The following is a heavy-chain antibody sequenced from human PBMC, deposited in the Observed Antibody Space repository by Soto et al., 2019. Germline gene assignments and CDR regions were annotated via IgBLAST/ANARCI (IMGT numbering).Heavy chain of an antibody. CDR2: ISGSGGTT. Sequence: GGSLRLSCAASGFTFSSYAMSWVRQAPGRGLEWVSTISGSGGTTYYADSVKGRFTISRDNSKNTLYLQMNSLRAEDTAVYYCAKDKVPAAIYAFDIWGQGTMVTVSS. CDR1: GFTFSSYA. J-gene: IGHJ3*02. V-gene: IGHV3-23*01. D-gene: IGHD2-2*02. CDR3: AKDKVPAAIYAFDI.